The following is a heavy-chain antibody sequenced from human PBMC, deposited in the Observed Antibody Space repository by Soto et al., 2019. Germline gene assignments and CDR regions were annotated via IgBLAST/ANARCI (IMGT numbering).Heavy chain of an antibody. CDR1: GFTFSSYG. J-gene: IGHJ1*01. CDR3: AKGEYSGYDDVGYFQH. V-gene: IGHV3-30*18. CDR2: ISYDGSNK. D-gene: IGHD5-12*01. Sequence: QVQLVESGGGVVQPGRSLRLSCAASGFTFSSYGMHWVRQAPGKGLEWVAVISYDGSNKYYADSVKGRFTISRDNSKNTMYLQMNRLRAEDTAVYYCAKGEYSGYDDVGYFQHWGQGTLVTVSS.